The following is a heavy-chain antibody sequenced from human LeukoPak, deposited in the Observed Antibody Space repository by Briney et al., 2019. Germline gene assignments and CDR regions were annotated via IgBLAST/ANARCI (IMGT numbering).Heavy chain of an antibody. V-gene: IGHV4-59*08. D-gene: IGHD4-17*01. J-gene: IGHJ4*02. CDR1: GGSITSYH. CDR2: VHNSGNT. CDR3: ARLGRAVTTFFDY. Sequence: SETLSLTCTVSGGSITSYHWSWIRQPPGKGLEWIGYVHNSGNTNYNPSLKSRVTISIDTSKNQFSLKLSPVTAADTAVYHCARLGRAVTTFFDYWGQGTLVTVSS.